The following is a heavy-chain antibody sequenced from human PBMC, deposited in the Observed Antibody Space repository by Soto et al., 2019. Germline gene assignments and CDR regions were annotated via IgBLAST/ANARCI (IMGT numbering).Heavy chain of an antibody. V-gene: IGHV1-58*01. CDR1: GFTFTSSA. J-gene: IGHJ3*02. Sequence: GASVKVSCKASGFTFTSSAVQWVRQARGQRLEWIGWIVVGSGNTNYAQKFQERVTITRDMSTSTAYMELSSLRSEDTAVYYCAAVGDSSGYYVAAFDIWGQGTMVTV. D-gene: IGHD3-22*01. CDR2: IVVGSGNT. CDR3: AAVGDSSGYYVAAFDI.